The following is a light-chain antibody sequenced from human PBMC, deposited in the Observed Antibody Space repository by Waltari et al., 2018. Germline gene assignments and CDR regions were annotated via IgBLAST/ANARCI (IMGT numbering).Light chain of an antibody. Sequence: QSALTQPASVSGSPGQSITISCTGTSSDVGGYNYVSWYQQHPGKAPKLMIYDVNKRPSGVSNLFSGSMSGNTASLTISGLQAEDEADYYCSSYTSSSSVVFGGGTKLTVL. V-gene: IGLV2-14*01. CDR2: DVN. J-gene: IGLJ3*02. CDR3: SSYTSSSSVV. CDR1: SSDVGGYNY.